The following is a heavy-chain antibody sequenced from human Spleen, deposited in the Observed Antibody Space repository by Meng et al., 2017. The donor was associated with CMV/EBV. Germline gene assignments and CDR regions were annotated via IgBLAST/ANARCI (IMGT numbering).Heavy chain of an antibody. V-gene: IGHV4-34*01. CDR2: INHSGST. CDR3: ARGAVTGPPGGRIEY. J-gene: IGHJ4*02. Sequence: SETLSLTCAVYGGSFSGYYWSWIRQPPGKGLEWIGEINHSGSTNYNPSLKSRVTISVDTSKNQFSLKLSSVTAADTAVYYCARGAVTGPPGGRIEYWGQGTGVTVSS. CDR1: GGSFSGYY. D-gene: IGHD6-19*01.